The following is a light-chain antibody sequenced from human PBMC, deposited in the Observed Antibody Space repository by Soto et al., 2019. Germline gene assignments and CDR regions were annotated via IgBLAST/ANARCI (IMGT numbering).Light chain of an antibody. CDR1: QSVSSN. CDR2: DAS. V-gene: IGKV3-15*01. J-gene: IGKJ5*01. CDR3: QQYNNWSPIT. Sequence: EIVMTQSPATLSVSPGERATLSCRASQSVSSNVAWYQQKPGQAPRLLIYDASTRATGIPARFSGSGSGTEFTLTISGLQSEDFAVYYCQQYNNWSPITFGQGTRLEIK.